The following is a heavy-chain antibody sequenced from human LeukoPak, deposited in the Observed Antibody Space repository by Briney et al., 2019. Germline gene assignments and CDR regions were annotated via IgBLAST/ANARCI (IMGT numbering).Heavy chain of an antibody. CDR1: GFTFSSYA. CDR3: AKDELYYYGSGSYADY. CDR2: IRYDGSNK. V-gene: IGHV3-30*02. D-gene: IGHD3-10*01. Sequence: GGSLRLSCAASGFTFSSYAMHWVRQAPGKGLEWVAFIRYDGSNKYYADSVKGRFTISRDNSKNTLYLQMNSLRAEDTAVYYCAKDELYYYGSGSYADYWGQGTLVTVSS. J-gene: IGHJ4*02.